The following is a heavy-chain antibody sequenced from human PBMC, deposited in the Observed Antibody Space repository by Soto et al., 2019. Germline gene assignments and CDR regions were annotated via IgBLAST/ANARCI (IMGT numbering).Heavy chain of an antibody. CDR2: ISAYNGNT. CDR1: GYTFTSYG. J-gene: IGHJ6*02. CDR3: AREEYQLLNYGMDV. V-gene: IGHV1-18*01. Sequence: QVQLVQSGAEVKKPGASVKVSCKASGYTFTSYGISWVRQAPGQGLEWMGWISAYNGNTNYAQKLQGRVTMTTDTSTSTACMELRSMRSDDTAVYYCAREEYQLLNYGMDVWVQGTTVTVSS. D-gene: IGHD2-2*01.